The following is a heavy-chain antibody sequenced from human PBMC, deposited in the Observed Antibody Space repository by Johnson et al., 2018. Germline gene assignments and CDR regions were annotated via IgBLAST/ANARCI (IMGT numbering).Heavy chain of an antibody. CDR1: GFSFSSFD. CDR2: IGAAGDT. Sequence: EVQLVESGGGLEQXGGSXRLXCAASGFSFSSFDMHWVRQDTGKGLEWVSAIGAAGDTYDADSVKGRFTISRENAKNSLYLQMNNLRAEDKAVYYCARDKVGSMDVWGQGTTVTVSS. D-gene: IGHD1-26*01. V-gene: IGHV3-13*01. CDR3: ARDKVGSMDV. J-gene: IGHJ6*02.